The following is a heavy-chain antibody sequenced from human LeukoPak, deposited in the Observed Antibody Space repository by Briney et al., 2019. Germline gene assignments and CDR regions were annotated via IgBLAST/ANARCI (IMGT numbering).Heavy chain of an antibody. J-gene: IGHJ4*02. D-gene: IGHD3-3*01. CDR1: GESFSGYY. CDR3: ARGVPGYDFWSGYYTPKYYFDY. CDR2: INHSGST. Sequence: PSETLSLTYAVYGESFSGYYWSWIRQPPGKALEWIGEINHSGSTNYNPSLKSRVTISVDTSKNQFSLKLSSVTAADTAVYYCARGVPGYDFWSGYYTPKYYFDYWGQGTLVTVSS. V-gene: IGHV4-34*01.